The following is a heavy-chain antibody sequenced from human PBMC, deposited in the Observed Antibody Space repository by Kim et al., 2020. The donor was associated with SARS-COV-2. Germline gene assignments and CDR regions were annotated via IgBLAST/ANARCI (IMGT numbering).Heavy chain of an antibody. D-gene: IGHD4-17*01. CDR2: ISSSSSTI. V-gene: IGHV3-48*02. J-gene: IGHJ5*02. CDR3: ARDLRLDYGDNWFDP. CDR1: GFTFSSYS. Sequence: GGSLRLSCAASGFTFSSYSMNWVRQAPGKGLEWVSYISSSSSTIYYADSVKGRFTISRDNAKNSLYLQMNSLRDEDTAVYYCARDLRLDYGDNWFDPWGQGTLVTVSS.